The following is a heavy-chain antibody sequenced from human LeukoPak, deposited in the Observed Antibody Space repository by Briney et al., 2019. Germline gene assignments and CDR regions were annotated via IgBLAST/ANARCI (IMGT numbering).Heavy chain of an antibody. CDR1: GGSISSGGYY. CDR2: IYYSGST. CDR3: ARELYSSGWYHRDAFDI. D-gene: IGHD6-19*01. V-gene: IGHV4-31*03. Sequence: SQTLSLTCTVSGGSISSGGYYWSWIRQHPGKGLEWIGYIYYSGSTYYNPSLKSRVTISVDTSKNQFSLKLSFVTAADTAVYYCARELYSSGWYHRDAFDIWGQGTMVTVSS. J-gene: IGHJ3*02.